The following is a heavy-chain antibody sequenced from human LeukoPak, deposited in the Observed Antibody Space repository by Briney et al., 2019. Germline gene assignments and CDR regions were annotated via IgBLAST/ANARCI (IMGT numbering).Heavy chain of an antibody. J-gene: IGHJ4*02. CDR3: AREFSYDVGGTFGDYYFDY. CDR2: INPSGGST. CDR1: GYTFTSYY. Sequence: ASVKVSCKASGYTFTSYYMHWVRQAPGQGLEWMGIINPSGGSTSYAQKFQGRVTMTRDTSTSTVYMELSSLRSEDTAVYYCAREFSYDVGGTFGDYYFDYWGQGTLVTVSS. D-gene: IGHD1-26*01. V-gene: IGHV1-46*01.